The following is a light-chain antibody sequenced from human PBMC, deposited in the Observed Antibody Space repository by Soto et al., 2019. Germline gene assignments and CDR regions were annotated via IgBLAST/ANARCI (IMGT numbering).Light chain of an antibody. CDR1: QNIAGS. V-gene: IGKV1-5*03. J-gene: IGKJ1*01. CDR3: QQYEYFWT. CDR2: QAS. Sequence: DIQMTQSPSTLSASVGDRVTITCRASQNIAGSLAWYQQKPGKAPKVLIYQASSLDSGVPSRFSGRGFGTEFTLTINTLQPDDSATYYCQQYEYFWTFGQGTKVDIK.